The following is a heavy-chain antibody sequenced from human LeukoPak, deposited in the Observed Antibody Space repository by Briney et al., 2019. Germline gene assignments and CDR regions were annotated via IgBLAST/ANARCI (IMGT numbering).Heavy chain of an antibody. CDR3: ARDVVAAAGTWDY. Sequence: PSETLSLTCTVSGDSISSFYWTWIRQPAGKGLEWIGRIYTSGSTNYNPSLKSRVTMSVDTSKNQFSLKLSSVTTADTAVYYCARDVVAAAGTWDYWGQGTLVTVSS. CDR1: GDSISSFY. D-gene: IGHD6-13*01. CDR2: IYTSGST. J-gene: IGHJ4*02. V-gene: IGHV4-4*07.